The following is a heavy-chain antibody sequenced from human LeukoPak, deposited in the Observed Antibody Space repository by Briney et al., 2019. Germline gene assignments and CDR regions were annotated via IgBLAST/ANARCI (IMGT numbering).Heavy chain of an antibody. CDR1: GYTFTDYY. Sequence: ASVKVSCKASGYTFTDYYMHWVRQAPGQGLEWMGWINTDSGGTNYAQKFQARVSMTKDASISTAYMQLSRLRSADTAVYYCARSPHILTGENFDYWGQGTLLTVSS. D-gene: IGHD3-9*01. CDR3: ARSPHILTGENFDY. V-gene: IGHV1-2*02. CDR2: INTDSGGT. J-gene: IGHJ4*02.